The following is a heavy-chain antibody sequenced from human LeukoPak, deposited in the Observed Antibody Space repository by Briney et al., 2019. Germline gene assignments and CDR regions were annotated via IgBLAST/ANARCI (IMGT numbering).Heavy chain of an antibody. V-gene: IGHV2-5*02. CDR3: EHSILADAFDI. CDR1: GFSLSTRGVG. Sequence: SGPTLVNPTQTLTLTRTFSGFSLSTRGVGVGWIRQPPGKALEWLALIYCADDKRYSQSLKSRLTLTKDTSKNQVVLTMTNMDPMDTATYYCEHSILADAFDIWGQGTMVTVSS. J-gene: IGHJ3*02. CDR2: IYCADDK. D-gene: IGHD3-3*01.